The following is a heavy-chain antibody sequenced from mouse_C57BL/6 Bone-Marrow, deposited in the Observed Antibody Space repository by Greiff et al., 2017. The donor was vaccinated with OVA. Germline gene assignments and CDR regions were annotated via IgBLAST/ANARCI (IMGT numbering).Heavy chain of an antibody. V-gene: IGHV1-55*01. CDR3: ATPGGNWKYFDV. Sequence: QVQLQQPGAELVKPGASVKMSCKASGYTFTSYWITWVKQRPGQGLEWIGDIYPGSGSTNYNETFKSKATLTVDTSSSTAYMQLSSLTSEDSAVYYCATPGGNWKYFDVWGTGTTVTVSS. D-gene: IGHD2-1*01. CDR1: GYTFTSYW. J-gene: IGHJ1*03. CDR2: IYPGSGST.